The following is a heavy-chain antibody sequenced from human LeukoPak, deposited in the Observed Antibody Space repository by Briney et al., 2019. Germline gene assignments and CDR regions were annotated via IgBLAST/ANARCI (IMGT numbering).Heavy chain of an antibody. D-gene: IGHD3-10*01. J-gene: IGHJ4*02. CDR1: GFTFSSYG. CDR3: AARGFYGSATYYDKDY. V-gene: IGHV3-30*03. Sequence: GGSLRLSCVGSGFTFSSYGMHWVRQAPGKGLEWVAVISYDGSHKYYADSVKGRFTISRDNSKNTVYLQMNSLKAEDTAVFYCAARGFYGSATYYDKDYWGQGTLVTVSS. CDR2: ISYDGSHK.